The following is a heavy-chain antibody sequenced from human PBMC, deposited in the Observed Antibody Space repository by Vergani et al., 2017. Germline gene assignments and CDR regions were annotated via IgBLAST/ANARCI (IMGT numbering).Heavy chain of an antibody. CDR2: VDPEDGET. CDR1: GYTFTDHY. Sequence: EVQLVQSGAEVKKPGATMKISCKVSGYTFTDHYMHWVKQAPGKGLEWMGLVDPEDGETINAEKFKGRVTIATDTSTDKAHLELGSLRSEDTAVYYCATPQTVITGGIEVWGQGTMVTVSS. J-gene: IGHJ6*02. V-gene: IGHV1-69-2*01. CDR3: ATPQTVITGGIEV. D-gene: IGHD4-17*01.